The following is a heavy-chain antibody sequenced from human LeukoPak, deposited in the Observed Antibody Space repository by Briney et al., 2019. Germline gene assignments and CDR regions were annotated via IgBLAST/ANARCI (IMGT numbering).Heavy chain of an antibody. V-gene: IGHV6-1*01. Sequence: SQTLSLTCAISGDSVSSNSVTWNWIRQSPSRGLEWLGRTYYRSTWYNDYAVSVRGRITVNPDTSKNQFSLHLNSVTPEDTAVYYCARRLTQYDCFDPWGQGILDTVSS. D-gene: IGHD2-2*01. J-gene: IGHJ5*02. CDR1: GDSVSSNSVT. CDR2: TYYRSTWYN. CDR3: ARRLTQYDCFDP.